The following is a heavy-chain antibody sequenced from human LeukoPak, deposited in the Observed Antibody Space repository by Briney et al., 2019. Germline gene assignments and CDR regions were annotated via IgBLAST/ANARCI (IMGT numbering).Heavy chain of an antibody. V-gene: IGHV4-59*08. CDR1: GGSISSYY. Sequence: SETLSLTCTVSGGSISSYYWSWIRQPPGKGLEWIGYIYYSGSTNYNPSLKSRVTMSVDRSKNQFSLKLSSVTAADTAVYYCARQAGNYYGSGTYIWGQGTLVTVSS. J-gene: IGHJ4*02. CDR2: IYYSGST. D-gene: IGHD3-10*01. CDR3: ARQAGNYYGSGTYI.